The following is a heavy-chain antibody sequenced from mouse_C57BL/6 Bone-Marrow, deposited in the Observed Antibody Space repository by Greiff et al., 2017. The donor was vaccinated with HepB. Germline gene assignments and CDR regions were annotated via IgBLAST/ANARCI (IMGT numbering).Heavy chain of an antibody. J-gene: IGHJ2*01. CDR1: GYTFTSYW. CDR3: AMEIYYEGGRDY. CDR2: IHPSDSDT. V-gene: IGHV1-74*01. Sequence: QVQLQQPGAELVKPGASVKVSCKASGYTFTSYWMHWVKQRPGQGLEWIGRIHPSDSDTNYNQKFKGKATLTVDKSSSTAYMQLSSLTSGDSAVYYCAMEIYYEGGRDYWGQGTTLTVSS. D-gene: IGHD1-1*01.